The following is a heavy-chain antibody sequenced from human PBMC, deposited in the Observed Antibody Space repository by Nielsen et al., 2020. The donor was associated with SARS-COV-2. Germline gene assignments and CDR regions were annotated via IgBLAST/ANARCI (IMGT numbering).Heavy chain of an antibody. CDR3: ARVRSGPYYYGMDV. D-gene: IGHD2-15*01. CDR1: GGSIRSYY. J-gene: IGHJ6*02. V-gene: IGHV4-59*01. Sequence: SETLSLTCTVSGGSIRSYYWSWIRQPPGKGLEWIGYIYYSGSTNYNPSLKSRVTISVDTSKNQFSLKLSSVTAADTAVYYCARVRSGPYYYGMDVWGQGTTVTVSS. CDR2: IYYSGST.